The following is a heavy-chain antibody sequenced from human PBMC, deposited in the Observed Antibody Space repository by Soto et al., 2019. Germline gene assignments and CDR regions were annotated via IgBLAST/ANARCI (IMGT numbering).Heavy chain of an antibody. Sequence: EVQLLESGGGLVQPGGSLRLSCAASGFTFSSYAMSWVRQAPGKGLEWVSAISGSGGSTYYADSVKGRFTISRDNSKNTLYLQMNSLRAEDTAVYYCAKESQYSSRGYNWFDPWGQGTLVTVSS. CDR1: GFTFSSYA. CDR3: AKESQYSSRGYNWFDP. CDR2: ISGSGGST. J-gene: IGHJ5*02. D-gene: IGHD6-19*01. V-gene: IGHV3-23*01.